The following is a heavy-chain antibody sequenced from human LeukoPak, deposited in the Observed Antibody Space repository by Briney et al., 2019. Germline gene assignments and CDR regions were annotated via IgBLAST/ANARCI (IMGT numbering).Heavy chain of an antibody. Sequence: HPGGSLRLSCAASRFTFSSYGMHWVRQAPGKGLEWVAVIWYDGSNKYYADSVKGRFTISRDNSKNTLYLQMNSLRAEDTAVYYCARDSGGGGTMMGAFDIWGQGTMVTVSS. CDR1: RFTFSSYG. D-gene: IGHD3-22*01. CDR2: IWYDGSNK. J-gene: IGHJ3*02. CDR3: ARDSGGGGTMMGAFDI. V-gene: IGHV3-33*08.